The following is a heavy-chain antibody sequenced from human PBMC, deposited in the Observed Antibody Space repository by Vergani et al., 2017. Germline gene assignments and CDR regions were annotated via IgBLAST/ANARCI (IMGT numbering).Heavy chain of an antibody. D-gene: IGHD3-22*01. V-gene: IGHV1-2*04. Sequence: QVQLVQSGAEVKKPGASVKVSCKASGYTFTGYYMHWVRQAPGQGLEWMGWINPNSGGKNYAQKFQGWVTMTRETSISTAYMELSRLRSDDTAVYYCARAEYYYDSSGYSLDYWGQGTLVTVSS. CDR2: INPNSGGK. CDR1: GYTFTGYY. CDR3: ARAEYYYDSSGYSLDY. J-gene: IGHJ4*02.